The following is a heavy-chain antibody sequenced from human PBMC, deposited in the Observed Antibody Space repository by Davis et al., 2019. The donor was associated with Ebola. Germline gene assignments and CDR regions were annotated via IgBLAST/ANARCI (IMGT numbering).Heavy chain of an antibody. J-gene: IGHJ4*02. D-gene: IGHD6-13*01. CDR2: INHSGST. Sequence: SETLSLTCAVYGGSFSGYYWSWIRQPPGKGLEWIGEINHSGSTNYNPSLKSRVTISVDTSKNQFSLRLRSVTAADTAVYYCARGIAAAGPFDYWGQGTLVTVSS. CDR1: GGSFSGYY. V-gene: IGHV4-34*01. CDR3: ARGIAAAGPFDY.